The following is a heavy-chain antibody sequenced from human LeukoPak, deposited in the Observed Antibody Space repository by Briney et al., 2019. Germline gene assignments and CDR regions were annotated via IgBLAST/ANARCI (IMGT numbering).Heavy chain of an antibody. Sequence: GGSLRLSCAASGFTFSSYSMNWVRQAPGKGLEWVSSISSSSSYIYYADSVKGRFTISRDNAKNSLYLQMNSLRAEDTAVYYCARVVEYYDSSGYYSGFDYWGQGTLVTVSS. CDR3: ARVVEYYDSSGYYSGFDY. D-gene: IGHD3-22*01. CDR1: GFTFSSYS. CDR2: ISSSSSYI. V-gene: IGHV3-21*01. J-gene: IGHJ4*02.